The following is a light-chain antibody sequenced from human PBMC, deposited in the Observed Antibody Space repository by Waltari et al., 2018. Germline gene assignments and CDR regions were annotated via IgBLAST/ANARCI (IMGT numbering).Light chain of an antibody. V-gene: IGLV3-21*02. Sequence: SYVLTQSPSVSVAPGQTATITCGGNNIGSNNLHWYQQRPGQAPVLVVYDDSDRPSGIPERFSGSNSANTATLTISRVDSGDEADYYCQVWDSSFDRVVFGGGTKLTVL. CDR3: QVWDSSFDRVV. J-gene: IGLJ2*01. CDR2: DDS. CDR1: NIGSNN.